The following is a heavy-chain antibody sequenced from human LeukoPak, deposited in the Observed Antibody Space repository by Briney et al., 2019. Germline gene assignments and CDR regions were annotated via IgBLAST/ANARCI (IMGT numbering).Heavy chain of an antibody. Sequence: PGGSLRLSCAASGFTFSNYGMHWVRQAPGKGLEWVALIWYDGSNKYYAESVKGRFTISRDNSKNTLYLQMNSLRAEDTAVYYCARSPTVTTLNWFDPWGQGTLVTVSS. J-gene: IGHJ5*02. V-gene: IGHV3-33*01. CDR2: IWYDGSNK. CDR1: GFTFSNYG. CDR3: ARSPTVTTLNWFDP. D-gene: IGHD4-17*01.